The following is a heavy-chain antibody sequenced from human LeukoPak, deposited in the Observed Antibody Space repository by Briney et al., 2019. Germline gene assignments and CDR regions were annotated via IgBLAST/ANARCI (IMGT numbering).Heavy chain of an antibody. Sequence: GGSLRLSCAASGFTFNRYRLHWVRQAPGKGLEWVAVISYDGRYQCYGDSVKGRFNGSSDNSKDTLSLQMNSLRGDVTAVYHCARMMTDFDGSGHDIQRGAFDIWGQGTMVTVS. CDR2: ISYDGRYQ. D-gene: IGHD3-22*01. CDR1: GFTFNRYR. CDR3: ARMMTDFDGSGHDIQRGAFDI. V-gene: IGHV3-30*04. J-gene: IGHJ3*02.